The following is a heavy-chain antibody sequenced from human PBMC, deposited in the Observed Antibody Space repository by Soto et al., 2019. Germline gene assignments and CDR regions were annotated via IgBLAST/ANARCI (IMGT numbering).Heavy chain of an antibody. Sequence: QVQLVQSGAEVKKPGASVKVSCKASGYTFTSYYMHWVRQAPGQGLEWMGIINPSGGSTSYAQKFQGRVTMTRDTSTSTVYMELSSLRSEDTAVYYCARDSGIAAAAYYFDYWGQGTLVTVSS. D-gene: IGHD6-13*01. CDR2: INPSGGST. CDR1: GYTFTSYY. CDR3: ARDSGIAAAAYYFDY. J-gene: IGHJ4*02. V-gene: IGHV1-46*01.